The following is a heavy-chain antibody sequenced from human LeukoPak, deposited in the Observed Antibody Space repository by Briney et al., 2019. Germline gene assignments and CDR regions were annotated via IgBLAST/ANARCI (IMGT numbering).Heavy chain of an antibody. D-gene: IGHD2-8*01. J-gene: IGHJ5*02. CDR3: ARPYCTNGVCYNWFDP. CDR1: GGSISSSSYY. V-gene: IGHV4-39*01. CDR2: IYYSGST. Sequence: SETLSLTCTVSGGSISSSSYYWGWIRQPPGKGLEWIGSIYYSGSTYYNPSLKSRVTISVDTSKNQFSQKLSSVTAADTAVYYCARPYCTNGVCYNWFDPWGQGTLVTVSS.